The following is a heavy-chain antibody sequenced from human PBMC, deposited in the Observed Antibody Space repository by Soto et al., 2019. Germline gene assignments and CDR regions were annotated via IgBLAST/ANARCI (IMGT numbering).Heavy chain of an antibody. CDR1: DYSINSDKYY. CDR2: IYYRGNA. V-gene: IGHV4-39*01. CDR3: ARLEGLATISYYFDF. D-gene: IGHD5-12*01. J-gene: IGHJ4*02. Sequence: PSETLSLTFSVSDYSINSDKYYWGLIRQPPGKGLEWIGSIYYRGNAYYNPSLQTRVTISLDKSKSQFSLKLNSVTAADSAVYFCARLEGLATISYYFDFWGPGALVTVSS.